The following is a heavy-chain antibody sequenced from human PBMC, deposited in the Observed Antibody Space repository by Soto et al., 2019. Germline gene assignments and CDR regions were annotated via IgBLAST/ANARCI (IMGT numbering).Heavy chain of an antibody. Sequence: GGSLRLSCSASGFTFSSYAMHWVRQAPGKGLESVSAISSDGGSTYYADSVKGRFTISRDNSKNTLYLQMSSLRAEDTAVYYCVKDWGAIAPGGFDPWGQGTLVTVSS. D-gene: IGHD7-27*01. V-gene: IGHV3-64D*06. CDR2: ISSDGGST. J-gene: IGHJ5*02. CDR3: VKDWGAIAPGGFDP. CDR1: GFTFSSYA.